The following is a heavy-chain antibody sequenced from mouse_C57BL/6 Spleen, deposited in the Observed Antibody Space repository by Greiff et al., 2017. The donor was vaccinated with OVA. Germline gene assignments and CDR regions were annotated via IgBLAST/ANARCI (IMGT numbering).Heavy chain of an antibody. CDR1: GYTFTDYY. J-gene: IGHJ2*01. Sequence: VQLQQSGPELVKPGASVQISCKASGYTFTDYYMNWVKQSHGKSLEWIGDINPNNGGTSYNQKFKGKATLTVDKSSSTAYMELRSLTSEDSAVYYCARSGKTAPYYWGQGTTLTVSS. V-gene: IGHV1-26*01. CDR2: INPNNGGT. D-gene: IGHD3-2*01. CDR3: ARSGKTAPYY.